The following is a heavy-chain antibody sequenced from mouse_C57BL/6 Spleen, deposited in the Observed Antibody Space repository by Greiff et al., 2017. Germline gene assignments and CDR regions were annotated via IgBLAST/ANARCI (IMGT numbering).Heavy chain of an antibody. CDR2: IRNKANGYTT. CDR1: GFTFTDYY. CDR3: ASSYDGYFDY. V-gene: IGHV7-3*01. D-gene: IGHD2-3*01. Sequence: EVQLVESGGGLVQPGASLSLSCAASGFTFTDYYMSWVRQPPGKALEWLGFIRNKANGYTTEYSASVKGRFTISRDNSQSILYLQMNALRAEDSATYYCASSYDGYFDYWGQGTTLTVSS. J-gene: IGHJ2*01.